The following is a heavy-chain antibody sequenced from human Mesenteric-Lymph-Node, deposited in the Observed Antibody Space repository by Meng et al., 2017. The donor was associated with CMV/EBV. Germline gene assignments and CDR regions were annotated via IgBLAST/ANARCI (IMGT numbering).Heavy chain of an antibody. Sequence: ASVKVSCKASGYTFTSYGISWVRQAPGQGLEWMGWISAYNGNTNYAQKLQGRVTMTTDTSTSTAYMELRSLRSDDTAVYYCARVRSRDGYNPGGYWGQGTLVTVSS. CDR3: ARVRSRDGYNPGGY. J-gene: IGHJ4*02. V-gene: IGHV1-18*01. CDR1: GYTFTSYG. CDR2: ISAYNGNT. D-gene: IGHD5-24*01.